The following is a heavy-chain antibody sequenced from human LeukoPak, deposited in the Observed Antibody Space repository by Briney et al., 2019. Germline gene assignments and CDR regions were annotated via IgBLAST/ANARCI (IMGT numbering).Heavy chain of an antibody. J-gene: IGHJ3*01. CDR3: ARAPTWSGAFDV. CDR1: GDSVSSNSAA. V-gene: IGHV6-1*01. CDR2: TYHRSKWYN. Sequence: SQTLSLTCAISGDSVSSNSAAWNWIRQSPSRGLEWLGRTYHRSKWYNDYAVSVKSRITINPDTSKNQFSLHLNSVTPEDTAVYYCARAPTWSGAFDVWGQGTMVTVSS. D-gene: IGHD3-3*01.